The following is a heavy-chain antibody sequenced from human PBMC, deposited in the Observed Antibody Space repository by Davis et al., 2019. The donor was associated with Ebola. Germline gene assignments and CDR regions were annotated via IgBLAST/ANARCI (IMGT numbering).Heavy chain of an antibody. CDR1: GFTFSSYE. CDR2: ISSSGSTI. CDR3: ARAWNDVGWFDP. Sequence: PGGSLRLSCAASGFTFSSYEMNWVRQAPGKGLEWVSYISSSGSTIYYADSVKGRFTISRDNAKNSLYLQMNSLRAEDTAVYYCARAWNDVGWFDPWGQGTLVTVSS. V-gene: IGHV3-48*03. D-gene: IGHD1-1*01. J-gene: IGHJ5*02.